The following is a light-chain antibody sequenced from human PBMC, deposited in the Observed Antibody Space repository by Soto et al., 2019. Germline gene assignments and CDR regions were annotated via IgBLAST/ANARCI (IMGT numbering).Light chain of an antibody. CDR1: QSVSRSY. CDR2: IAS. CDR3: QQYGSSPYT. Sequence: EVVLTQSPGTLSLSPGERATLSCWASQSVSRSYLAWYQQKPGQAPRLLIYIASSRATGIPDRFSGSGSGTDFTLTISTLEPEDFAMYSCQQYGSSPYTFGQGTKLEIK. V-gene: IGKV3-20*01. J-gene: IGKJ2*01.